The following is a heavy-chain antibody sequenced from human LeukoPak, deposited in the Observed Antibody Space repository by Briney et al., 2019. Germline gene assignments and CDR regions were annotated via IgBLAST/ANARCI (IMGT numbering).Heavy chain of an antibody. CDR2: IKQDGSEK. J-gene: IGHJ4*02. Sequence: GGSLRLSCAASGFTFSSYWMSWVRQAPGKGLEWVANIKQDGSEKHYVDSVKGRFTISRDNAKNSLYLQMNSLRAEDTAVYYCASQYYDFWSGYGNIDYWGQGTLVTVSS. V-gene: IGHV3-7*01. CDR1: GFTFSSYW. CDR3: ASQYYDFWSGYGNIDY. D-gene: IGHD3-3*01.